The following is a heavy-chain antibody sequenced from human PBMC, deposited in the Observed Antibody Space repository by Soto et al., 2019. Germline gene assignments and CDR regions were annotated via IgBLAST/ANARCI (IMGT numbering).Heavy chain of an antibody. V-gene: IGHV4-30-4*01. CDR2: IYYSGST. CDR1: GGSISSGDYY. D-gene: IGHD3-22*01. CDR3: ARDGRRRSSGYYPY. J-gene: IGHJ4*02. Sequence: TLSLTCTVSGGSISSGDYYWSWIRQPPGKGLEWIGYIYYSGSTYYNPSLKSRVTISVDTSKNQFSLKLSSVTAADTAVYYCARDGRRRSSGYYPYWGQGTLVTVSS.